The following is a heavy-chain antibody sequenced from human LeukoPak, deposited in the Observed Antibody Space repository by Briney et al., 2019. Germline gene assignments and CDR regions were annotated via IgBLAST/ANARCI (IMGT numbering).Heavy chain of an antibody. D-gene: IGHD2-2*02. CDR3: ARGPSGVCSSTSCYTYYYYYMDV. CDR1: GGTFSSYA. J-gene: IGHJ6*03. CDR2: IIPIFGTA. V-gene: IGHV1-69*05. Sequence: GASVKVSCKASGGTFSSYAISWVRQAPGQGLEWMGGIIPIFGTANYAQKFQGRVTITTDESTSAAYMELSSLRSEDTAVYYCARGPSGVCSSTSCYTYYYYYMDVWGKGTTVTVSS.